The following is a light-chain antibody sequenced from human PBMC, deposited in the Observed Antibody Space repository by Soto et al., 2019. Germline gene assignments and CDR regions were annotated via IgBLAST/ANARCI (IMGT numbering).Light chain of an antibody. CDR2: GAS. Sequence: EIVITHSPATLSVSPGERVSLSCRASQSVNSKLAWYQQKPGQAPRLLIYGASTRATGIPARFSGSGSGTEFTLTISSLQSEDFAVYFCQQYNNWPPITFGQGTRLEIK. V-gene: IGKV3-15*01. CDR1: QSVNSK. J-gene: IGKJ5*01. CDR3: QQYNNWPPIT.